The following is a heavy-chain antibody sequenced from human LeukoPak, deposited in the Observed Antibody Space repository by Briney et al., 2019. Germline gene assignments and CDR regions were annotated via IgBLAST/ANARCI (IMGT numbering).Heavy chain of an antibody. Sequence: GASVKVSCKASGYTFTGYYMHWVRQAPGQGLEWMGRINPNSGGTNYAQKFQGRVTMTRDTSISTAYMELSRLRSDDTAVYYCARDMVRGVIITALDYWAREPWSPSPQ. D-gene: IGHD3-10*01. CDR3: ARDMVRGVIITALDY. J-gene: IGHJ4*02. CDR2: INPNSGGT. V-gene: IGHV1-2*06. CDR1: GYTFTGYY.